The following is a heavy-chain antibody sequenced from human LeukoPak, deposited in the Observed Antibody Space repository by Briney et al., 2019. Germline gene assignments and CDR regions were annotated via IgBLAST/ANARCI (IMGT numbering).Heavy chain of an antibody. CDR2: INSDGSST. V-gene: IGHV3-74*01. J-gene: IGHJ4*02. D-gene: IGHD3-22*01. Sequence: GGSLRLSCAASGFTFSSYWMHWVRQAPGKGLVWVSRINSDGSSTSYADSVKGRFTISRDNAKNTLYLQMNSLRAEDAAVYYCARVMDYEGYFDYWGQGTLVTVSS. CDR3: ARVMDYEGYFDY. CDR1: GFTFSSYW.